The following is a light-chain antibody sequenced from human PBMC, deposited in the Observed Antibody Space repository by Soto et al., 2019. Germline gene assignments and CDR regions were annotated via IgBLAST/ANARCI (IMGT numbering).Light chain of an antibody. J-gene: IGLJ3*02. CDR1: ISNLGSNF. CDR2: RND. Sequence: QSVLTQPPSASGTPGQRVTISCSGSISNLGSNFVFWYQQLPGAAPKLLISRNDQRPSGVPDRFSGSKSGTSASLAISGLRSEDEADYHCAAWDASLSGVVFGGGTKLTVL. V-gene: IGLV1-47*01. CDR3: AAWDASLSGVV.